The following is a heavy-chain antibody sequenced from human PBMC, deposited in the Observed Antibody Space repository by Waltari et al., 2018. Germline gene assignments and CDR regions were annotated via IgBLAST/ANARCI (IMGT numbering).Heavy chain of an antibody. CDR2: TNPDGGAT. CDR1: GYTFTAFY. Sequence: QVQLVQSGAEVKTPGASVKVSCRTSGYTFTAFYIHWLRQAPGQGLEWMGCTNPDGGATHYSQKFRGRITVTSDTSVDTADMELTSLTADDTAIYYCARAKMLEYRGQGTLVAVSS. J-gene: IGHJ4*02. CDR3: ARAKMLEY. V-gene: IGHV1-2*02.